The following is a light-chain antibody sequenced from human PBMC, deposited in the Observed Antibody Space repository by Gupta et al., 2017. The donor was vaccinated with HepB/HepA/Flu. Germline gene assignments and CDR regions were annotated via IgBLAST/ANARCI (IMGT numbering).Light chain of an antibody. V-gene: IGKV3-15*01. Sequence: EILMTQSPATLSVSPGERATLSCRAGQSVSNSLAWYQQKPGQAPRLLIYVASTRDTGIPARFSGSGSGTEFTLTISSLQSEDFAVYYCQKYNKWPLTFGQGTKVEIK. J-gene: IGKJ1*01. CDR3: QKYNKWPLT. CDR1: QSVSNS. CDR2: VAS.